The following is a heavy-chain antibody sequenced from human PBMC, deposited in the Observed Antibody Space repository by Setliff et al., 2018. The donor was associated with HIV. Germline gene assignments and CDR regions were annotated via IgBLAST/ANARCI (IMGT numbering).Heavy chain of an antibody. D-gene: IGHD2-15*01. Sequence: SETLSLTCTVSGHSITRGYYWGWIRQPPEKGLEWIGDIYYSGSTNYNPSLKSRVTISVDTSRNQFSLNLSSVTAADTAVYYCARFPLLHKNAFDIWGQGTMVTVSS. CDR3: ARFPLLHKNAFDI. CDR2: IYYSGST. CDR1: GHSITRGYY. V-gene: IGHV4-38-2*02. J-gene: IGHJ3*02.